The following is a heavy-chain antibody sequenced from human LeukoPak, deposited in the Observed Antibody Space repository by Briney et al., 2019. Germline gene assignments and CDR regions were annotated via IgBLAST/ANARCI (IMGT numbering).Heavy chain of an antibody. CDR2: IYYSGNT. D-gene: IGHD3-10*01. J-gene: IGHJ4*02. V-gene: IGHV4-59*01. Sequence: SETLSLTCTVSGASIFTYYWSWIRQPPGKGLEWIGYIYYSGNTNYNPSLKSRVTISVDTSKNQFSLKLRSVTAADTAVYYCARVRFGDGARFFDYWGQGTLVTVSS. CDR1: GASIFTYY. CDR3: ARVRFGDGARFFDY.